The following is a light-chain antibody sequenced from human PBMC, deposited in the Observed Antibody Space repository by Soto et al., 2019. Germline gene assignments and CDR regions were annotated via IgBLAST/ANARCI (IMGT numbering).Light chain of an antibody. CDR2: GAS. Sequence: DLQLTQSPSFLSASVGDRVTITCRASQGISSYLAWYQQKPGKAPKLLIYGASTLQSGVPSRFSGSGSGTEFTLTISSLQPEDFATYYCQQLNTYPRTFGPGTKVDIK. V-gene: IGKV1-9*01. CDR3: QQLNTYPRT. J-gene: IGKJ3*01. CDR1: QGISSY.